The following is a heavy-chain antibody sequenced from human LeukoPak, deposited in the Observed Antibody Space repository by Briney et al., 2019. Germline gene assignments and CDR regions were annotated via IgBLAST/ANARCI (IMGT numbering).Heavy chain of an antibody. Sequence: GGSLRLSCAASGFTFSNAWMSWVRQAPGKGLEWVGRIKSKTDGGTTDYAAPVKGRFTISRDDSKNTLYLQMNNLKTEDTAVYYCTTGVDDSSGYSGLLFDYWGQGTLVTVSS. J-gene: IGHJ4*02. V-gene: IGHV3-15*01. CDR2: IKSKTDGGTT. CDR3: TTGVDDSSGYSGLLFDY. D-gene: IGHD3-22*01. CDR1: GFTFSNAW.